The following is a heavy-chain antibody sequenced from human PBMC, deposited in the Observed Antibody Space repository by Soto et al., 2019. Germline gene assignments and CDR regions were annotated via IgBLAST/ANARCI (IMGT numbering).Heavy chain of an antibody. CDR3: AAIYCGGNCYAGYFDC. CDR2: IYYSGNT. Sequence: SETLSLTCTVSGGSISSSSYYWGRIRQSPGKGLEWIGTIYYSGNTYYNPSLKSRVTISVDTSKKQFSLKLSSVTAADTAVYYCAAIYCGGNCYAGYFDCWGQGTLVTVSS. V-gene: IGHV4-39*01. J-gene: IGHJ4*02. D-gene: IGHD2-21*02. CDR1: GGSISSSSYY.